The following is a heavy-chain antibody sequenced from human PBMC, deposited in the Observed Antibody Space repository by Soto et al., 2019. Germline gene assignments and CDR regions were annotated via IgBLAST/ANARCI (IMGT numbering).Heavy chain of an antibody. CDR2: IYPRDSDS. CDR1: GYTFNTYW. V-gene: IGHV5-51*01. J-gene: IGHJ4*02. Sequence: PGESLKISCQTSGYTFNTYWIDWVRQTPGKGLEWMGSIYPRDSDSRYSPSFQGQVAISADKSISTAYLQWSSLKASDTAMYYCARHLDIAAAGYWGQGTLVTVSS. CDR3: ARHLDIAAAGY. D-gene: IGHD6-13*01.